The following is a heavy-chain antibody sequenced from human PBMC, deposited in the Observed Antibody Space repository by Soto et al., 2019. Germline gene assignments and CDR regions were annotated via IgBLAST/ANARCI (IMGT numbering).Heavy chain of an antibody. J-gene: IGHJ4*02. CDR2: IYDSGST. Sequence: SETLSLTCTVSGGSVSSTNYYWGWIRQPPGKGLEWIGSIYDSGSTYYNPSLRSRVTISVDTSKNQFSLKLNSVTAADAAVYYCARRALGRSNDYWGQGTLVTVS. CDR3: ARRALGRSNDY. V-gene: IGHV4-39*01. CDR1: GGSVSSTNYY.